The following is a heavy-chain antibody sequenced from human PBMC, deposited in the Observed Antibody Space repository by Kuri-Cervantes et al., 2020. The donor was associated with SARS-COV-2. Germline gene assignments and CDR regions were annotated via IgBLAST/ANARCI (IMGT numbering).Heavy chain of an antibody. CDR3: ARVYYYYGMDV. CDR1: GFRFSSYG. Sequence: GESLKISCAASGFRFSSYGMHWVRQAPGKGLEWVSSIVGPSNSYIYYADSVKGRFTMSRDNAKDSLYLQMNSLRADDTAVYCCARVYYYYGMDVWGQGTTVTVSS. V-gene: IGHV3-21*06. CDR2: IVGPSNSYI. J-gene: IGHJ6*02.